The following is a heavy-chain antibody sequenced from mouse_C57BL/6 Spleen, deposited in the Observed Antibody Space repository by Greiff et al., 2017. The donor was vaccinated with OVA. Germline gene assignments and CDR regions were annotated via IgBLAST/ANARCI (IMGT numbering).Heavy chain of an antibody. CDR1: GFTFSSYT. J-gene: IGHJ2*01. CDR3: AIYDGYSYYFDY. CDR2: ISGGGGNT. Sequence: EVKVVESGGGLVKPGGSLKLSCAASGFTFSSYTMSWVRQTPEKRLEWVATISGGGGNTYYPDSVKGRFTISRDNAKNTLYLQMSSLRSEDTALYYCAIYDGYSYYFDYWGQGTTLTVSS. V-gene: IGHV5-9*01. D-gene: IGHD2-3*01.